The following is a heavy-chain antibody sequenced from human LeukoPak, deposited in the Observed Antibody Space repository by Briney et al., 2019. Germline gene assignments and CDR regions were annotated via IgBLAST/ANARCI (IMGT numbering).Heavy chain of an antibody. CDR2: IYYSGST. CDR1: GGSISSYY. CDR3: ARDIGSAGMVATVPF. Sequence: SETLSLTCTVSGGSISSYYWGWIRQPPGKGLEWIGSIYYSGSTYYNPSLKSRVTMSVDTSKNQFSLKLSSVTAADTAVYYCARDIGSAGMVATVPFWGQGTLVTVSS. J-gene: IGHJ4*02. V-gene: IGHV4-39*07. D-gene: IGHD5-12*01.